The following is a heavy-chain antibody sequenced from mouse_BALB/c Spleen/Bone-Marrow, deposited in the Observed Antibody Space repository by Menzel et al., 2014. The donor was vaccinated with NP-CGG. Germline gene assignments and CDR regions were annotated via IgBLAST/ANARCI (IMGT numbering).Heavy chain of an antibody. Sequence: VQLQQSGAELVKPGASVKLSCKASGYTFTSYWMHWGKQRPGQGLEWIGEINPSNGRTNYNEKFKSKATLTVDKSSSTAYMQLSSLTSEDSAVYYCARRATTVVATDYWGQGTTLTVSS. J-gene: IGHJ2*01. CDR2: INPSNGRT. D-gene: IGHD1-1*01. CDR1: GYTFTSYW. CDR3: ARRATTVVATDY. V-gene: IGHV1S81*02.